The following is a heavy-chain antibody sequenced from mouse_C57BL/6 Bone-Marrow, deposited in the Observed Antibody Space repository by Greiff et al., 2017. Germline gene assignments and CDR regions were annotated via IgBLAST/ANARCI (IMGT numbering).Heavy chain of an antibody. CDR1: GFTFSDYG. Sequence: EVQGVESGGGLVKPGGSLKLSCAASGFTFSDYGMHWVRQAPEKGLEWVAYISSGRSTISYADTVKGRFAISRDNAKNTLVLKMTSVRSGDTAMYYCARRAMDYWGQGTSVTVSS. CDR2: ISSGRSTI. CDR3: ARRAMDY. V-gene: IGHV5-17*01. J-gene: IGHJ4*01.